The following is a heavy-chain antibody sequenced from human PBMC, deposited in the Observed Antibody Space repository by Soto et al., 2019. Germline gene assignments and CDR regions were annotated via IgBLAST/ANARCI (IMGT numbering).Heavy chain of an antibody. CDR3: AADPPKFFTGYYYGMDV. CDR2: IVVGSGNT. J-gene: IGHJ6*02. Sequence: SVKVSCKASGFTFTSSAVQWVRQARGQRLEWIGWIVVGSGNTNYAQKFQERVTITRDMSTSTAYMELSSLRSEDTAVYYCAADPPKFFTGYYYGMDVWGQGTTVTAP. V-gene: IGHV1-58*01. CDR1: GFTFTSSA. D-gene: IGHD3-3*01.